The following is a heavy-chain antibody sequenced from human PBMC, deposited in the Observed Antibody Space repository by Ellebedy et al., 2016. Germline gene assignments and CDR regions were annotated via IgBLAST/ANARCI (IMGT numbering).Heavy chain of an antibody. D-gene: IGHD4-17*01. J-gene: IGHJ5*02. V-gene: IGHV4-59*01. CDR2: IYYSGST. Sequence: SETLSLTXTVSGGSISSYYWSWIRQPPGKGLEWIGYIYYSGSTNYNPSLKSRVTISVDTSKNQFSLKLSSVTAADTAVYYCARDYGDHNWFDPWGQGTLVTVSS. CDR1: GGSISSYY. CDR3: ARDYGDHNWFDP.